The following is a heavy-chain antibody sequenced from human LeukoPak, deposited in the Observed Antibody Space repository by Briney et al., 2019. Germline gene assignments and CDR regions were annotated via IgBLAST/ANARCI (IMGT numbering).Heavy chain of an antibody. D-gene: IGHD4/OR15-4a*01. V-gene: IGHV3-15*01. CDR1: GFTFSNAW. Sequence: PGGSLRLSCAASGFTFSNAWMSWVRQAPGKGLEWVGRIKSKTDGGTTDYAAPVKGRFTISRDDSKNTLYLQMNSLKTEDTAVYYCTTGSWDDGLFDYWGQGTLVTVSS. CDR2: IKSKTDGGTT. J-gene: IGHJ4*02. CDR3: TTGSWDDGLFDY.